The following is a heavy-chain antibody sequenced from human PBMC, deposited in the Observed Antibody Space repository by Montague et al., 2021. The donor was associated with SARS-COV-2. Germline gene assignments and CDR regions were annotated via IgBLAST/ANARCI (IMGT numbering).Heavy chain of an antibody. Sequence: VKPTQTLTLTCTFSGFSLSTSGMCVSWIRPPPGKALEWLALIDWDDDKYYSTSLKTRLTISKDTSKNQVVLTMTNMDPVDTATYYCARVTTVTYPYYYYYGMDVWGQGTTVTVSS. CDR3: ARVTTVTYPYYYYYGMDV. V-gene: IGHV2-70*01. D-gene: IGHD4-11*01. J-gene: IGHJ6*02. CDR1: GFSLSTSGMC. CDR2: IDWDDDK.